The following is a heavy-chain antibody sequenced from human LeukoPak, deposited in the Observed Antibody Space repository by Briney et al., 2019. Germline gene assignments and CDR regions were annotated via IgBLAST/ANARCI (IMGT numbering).Heavy chain of an antibody. Sequence: GGSLRLSCAASGFTISSYAMSWVRQAPGKGLEWVANIKQDGSEKYYVDSVKGRFTISRGNAKNSLYLQMNSLRAEDTAVYYCASLGGSSSWYDYWGQGTLVTVSS. CDR2: IKQDGSEK. D-gene: IGHD6-13*01. CDR3: ASLGGSSSWYDY. CDR1: GFTISSYA. J-gene: IGHJ4*02. V-gene: IGHV3-7*01.